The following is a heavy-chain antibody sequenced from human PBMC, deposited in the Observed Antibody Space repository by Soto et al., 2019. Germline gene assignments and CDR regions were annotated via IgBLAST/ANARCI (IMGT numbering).Heavy chain of an antibody. CDR3: AISLTLTHPIDY. Sequence: SVKVSCKASGGTFSSYAISWVRQAPGQGLEWMGGIIPIFGTANYAQKFQGRVTITADESTSTAYMELSSLRSEDTAVYYCAISLTLTHPIDYWGQGXLVTVYS. CDR1: GGTFSSYA. D-gene: IGHD3-16*02. V-gene: IGHV1-69*13. CDR2: IIPIFGTA. J-gene: IGHJ4*02.